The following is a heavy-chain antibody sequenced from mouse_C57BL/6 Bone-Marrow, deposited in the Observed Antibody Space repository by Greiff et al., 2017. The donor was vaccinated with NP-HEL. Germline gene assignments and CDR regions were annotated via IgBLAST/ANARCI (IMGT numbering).Heavy chain of an antibody. D-gene: IGHD1-1*01. V-gene: IGHV1-39*01. J-gene: IGHJ3*01. CDR1: GYSFTDYN. CDR2: INPNYGTT. Sequence: VHVKQSGPELVKPGASVKISCKASGYSFTDYNMNWVKHSNGKSLEWIGVINPNYGTTSYNQKFKGKATLTVDQSSSTAYMQLNSLTSEDSAVYYWARTGGDDGGAWFAYWGQGTLVTVSA. CDR3: ARTGGDDGGAWFAY.